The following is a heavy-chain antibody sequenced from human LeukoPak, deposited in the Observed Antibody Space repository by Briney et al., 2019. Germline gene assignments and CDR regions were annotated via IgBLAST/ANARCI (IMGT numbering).Heavy chain of an antibody. CDR3: ARRSGSYYVFDY. Sequence: GGSLRLSCAASGFTVSSNYMSWVRQAPGKGLEWVSVIYSGGSTYYADSVKGRFTISRDNSKNTLYLQMNSLRAEDTAVYYCARRSGSYYVFDYWGQGTLVTVSS. CDR1: GFTVSSNY. CDR2: IYSGGST. V-gene: IGHV3-53*01. J-gene: IGHJ4*02. D-gene: IGHD1-26*01.